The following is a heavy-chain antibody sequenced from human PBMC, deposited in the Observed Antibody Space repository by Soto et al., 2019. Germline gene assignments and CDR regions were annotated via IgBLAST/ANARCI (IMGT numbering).Heavy chain of an antibody. V-gene: IGHV3-9*01. J-gene: IGHJ6*02. D-gene: IGHD5-12*01. CDR2: ISWNSGSI. CDR1: GFTFDDYA. Sequence: QPGGSLRLSGAASGFTFDDYAMHWVRQAPGKGLEWVSGISWNSGSIGDADSVKGRFTISRDNAKNSLYLQMNSLRAEDTALYYCAKDLSGSYHGMDVWGQGTTVTVS. CDR3: AKDLSGSYHGMDV.